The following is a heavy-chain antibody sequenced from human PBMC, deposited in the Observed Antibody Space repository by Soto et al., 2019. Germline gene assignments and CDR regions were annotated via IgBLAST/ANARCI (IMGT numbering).Heavy chain of an antibody. V-gene: IGHV4-34*01. J-gene: IGHJ2*01. CDR3: ARCAVITNWYFDL. Sequence: SETLSLTCAVYGGSFSGYYWSWIRQPTGKGLEWIGEINHSGSTNYNPSLKSRVTISVDTSKNQFSLKLSSVTAADTAVYYCARCAVITNWYFDLWGRGTLVT. CDR2: INHSGST. D-gene: IGHD3-22*01. CDR1: GGSFSGYY.